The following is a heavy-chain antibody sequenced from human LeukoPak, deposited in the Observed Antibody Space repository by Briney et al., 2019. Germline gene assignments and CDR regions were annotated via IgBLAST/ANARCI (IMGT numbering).Heavy chain of an antibody. J-gene: IGHJ4*02. V-gene: IGHV4-59*01. D-gene: IGHD6-19*01. CDR3: ATGRAYSSVDY. CDR2: IYYTGST. Sequence: PPETLSLTCTVSGGSISSYYWSWIRQPPGKGLEWIGCIYYTGSTNYNPSLKSRVTISVDTSKNQFSLKLSSVTAADTAVYYCATGRAYSSVDYWGQGTLVTVSS. CDR1: GGSISSYY.